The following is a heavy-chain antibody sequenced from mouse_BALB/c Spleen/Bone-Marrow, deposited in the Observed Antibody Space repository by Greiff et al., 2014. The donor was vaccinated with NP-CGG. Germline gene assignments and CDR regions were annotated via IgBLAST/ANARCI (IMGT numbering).Heavy chain of an antibody. CDR3: TRKLPAMDY. Sequence: SGTVLARPGASVKMSCKASGYSFTTFWMHWVKQRPGQGLEWIGAIYPGNNDTSYNQKFKGKAKLTAVISASTAYMELSSLTNEDSAVYYCTRKLPAMDYWGQGTSLTVSS. CDR2: IYPGNNDT. V-gene: IGHV1-5*01. CDR1: GYSFTTFW. J-gene: IGHJ4*01. D-gene: IGHD1-1*01.